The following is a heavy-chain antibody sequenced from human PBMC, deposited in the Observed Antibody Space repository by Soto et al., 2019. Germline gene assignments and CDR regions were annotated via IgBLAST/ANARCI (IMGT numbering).Heavy chain of an antibody. CDR3: ARDTPTNDY. Sequence: QVQLVQSGAEVKKPGASVKVSCKTSGYTFTSYHISWVRQAPGQGLEWMGWISAYNPNTNYAQKFQGRVTMTTDTLTSTAYIDLRSLRSDDTDVYYCARDTPTNDYWGHGTRVTVSS. J-gene: IGHJ4*01. V-gene: IGHV1-18*01. CDR2: ISAYNPNT. CDR1: GYTFTSYH. D-gene: IGHD1-1*01.